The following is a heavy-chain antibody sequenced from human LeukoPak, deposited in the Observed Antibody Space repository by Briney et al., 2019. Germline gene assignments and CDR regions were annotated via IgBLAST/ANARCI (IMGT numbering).Heavy chain of an antibody. V-gene: IGHV1-46*01. D-gene: IGHD6-13*01. CDR1: RYTFTSYY. CDR2: INPSGGST. CDR3: ARVLAAAGDY. J-gene: IGHJ4*02. Sequence: GASVKVSCKASRYTFTSYYMHWVRQAPGQGLEWMGIINPSGGSTSYAQKFQGRVTMTRDMSTSTVYMELSSLRSEDTAVYYCARVLAAAGDYWGQGPLVTVSS.